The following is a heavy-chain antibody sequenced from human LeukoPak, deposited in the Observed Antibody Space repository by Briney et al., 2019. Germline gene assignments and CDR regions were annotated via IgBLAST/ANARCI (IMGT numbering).Heavy chain of an antibody. D-gene: IGHD2-2*01. Sequence: PGGSLRLSCAASGFTFSSYGMHWVRQAPGKGLEWVSAISGSGGSTYYADSVKGRFTISRDNSKNTLYLQMNSLRAEDTAVYYCAKGLGVVPAAPDAFDIWGQGTMVTVSS. J-gene: IGHJ3*02. CDR2: ISGSGGST. CDR3: AKGLGVVPAAPDAFDI. V-gene: IGHV3-23*01. CDR1: GFTFSSYG.